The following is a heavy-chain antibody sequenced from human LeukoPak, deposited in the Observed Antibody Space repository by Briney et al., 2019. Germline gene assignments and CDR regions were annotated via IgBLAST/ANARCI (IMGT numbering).Heavy chain of an antibody. J-gene: IGHJ4*02. V-gene: IGHV5-51*01. CDR1: GYSFTNYW. Sequence: DSLKISCKGSGYSFTNYWIGWVRQMPGKGLEWMGIIYPGDSDTRYSPSFQGQVTISADKSISNAYLQWSSLKASDTAIYYCARRTDRSFWYLDYWGQGTLVTVSS. CDR2: IYPGDSDT. CDR3: ARRTDRSFWYLDY.